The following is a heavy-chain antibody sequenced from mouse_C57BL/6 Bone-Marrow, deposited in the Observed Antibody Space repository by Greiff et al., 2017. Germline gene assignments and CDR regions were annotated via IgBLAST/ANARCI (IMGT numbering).Heavy chain of an antibody. D-gene: IGHD2-4*01. Sequence: QVQLQQPGAELVKPGASVKMSCKASGYTFTSYWITWVKQSPGQGLEWIGDIYPGSGSTNYNEKFKSKATLTVDTSSSTAYMQLSSLTSEDSAVYYCGRRITTESGFAYWGQGTLVTVSA. CDR1: GYTFTSYW. CDR3: GRRITTESGFAY. J-gene: IGHJ3*01. CDR2: IYPGSGST. V-gene: IGHV1-55*01.